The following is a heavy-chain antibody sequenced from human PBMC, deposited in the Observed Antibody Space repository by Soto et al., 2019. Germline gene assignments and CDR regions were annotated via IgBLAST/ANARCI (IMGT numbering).Heavy chain of an antibody. D-gene: IGHD3-3*01. CDR1: GGSISSSNW. CDR3: ARLITIFRPGWFDP. V-gene: IGHV4-4*02. Sequence: SETLSLTCAVSGGSISSSNWWSCVRQPPGKGLEWIWEIYHSGSTNYNPSLKSRVTISVDKSKNQFSLKLSSVTAADTAVYYCARLITIFRPGWFDPWGQGTLVTVSS. CDR2: IYHSGST. J-gene: IGHJ5*02.